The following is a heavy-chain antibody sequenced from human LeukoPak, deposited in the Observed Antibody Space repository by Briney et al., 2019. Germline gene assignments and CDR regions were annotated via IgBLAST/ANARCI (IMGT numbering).Heavy chain of an antibody. J-gene: IGHJ4*02. CDR2: INHSGST. V-gene: IGHV4-34*01. CDR1: GGSFSGYY. D-gene: IGHD1-26*01. Sequence: PSETLSLTCAVYGGSFSGYYWSWIRQPPGKGLEWIGEINHSGSTNYNPSLKSRVTISVDTSKNQFSLKLSSVTAADTAAYYCARGGARKLDYWGQGTLVTVSS. CDR3: ARGGARKLDY.